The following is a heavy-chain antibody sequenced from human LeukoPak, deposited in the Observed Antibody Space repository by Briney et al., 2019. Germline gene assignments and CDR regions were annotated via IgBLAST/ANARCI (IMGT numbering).Heavy chain of an antibody. CDR3: ARQGYCSGGSCSAPELDY. CDR1: GYSISSGYY. V-gene: IGHV4-38-2*01. D-gene: IGHD2-15*01. J-gene: IGHJ4*02. CDR2: IYHSGST. Sequence: SETLSLTCAVSGYSISSGYYWGWIGQPPGKGLEWIGSIYHSGSTYYNPSLKSRVTISVDTSKNQFSLKLSSVTAADTAVYYCARQGYCSGGSCSAPELDYWGQGTLVTVSS.